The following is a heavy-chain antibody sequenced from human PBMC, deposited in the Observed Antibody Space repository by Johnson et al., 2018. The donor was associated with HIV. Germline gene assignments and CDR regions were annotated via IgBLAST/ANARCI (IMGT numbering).Heavy chain of an antibody. J-gene: IGHJ3*01. Sequence: VQLVESGGGWVQPGRSLRLSCAASGFSFDDYAMHWVRHAPGKGLEWVSAISWNSGKIDYADSVKGRFTISRDNAKNSLYLQMNSLRAEDTALYYCEKVSEFSYESSALNDAFDVWGQGTMVTVSS. CDR1: GFSFDDYA. CDR2: ISWNSGKI. D-gene: IGHD3-22*01. V-gene: IGHV3-9*01. CDR3: EKVSEFSYESSALNDAFDV.